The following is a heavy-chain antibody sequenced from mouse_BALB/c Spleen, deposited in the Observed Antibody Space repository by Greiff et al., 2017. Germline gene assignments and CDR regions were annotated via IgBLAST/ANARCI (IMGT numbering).Heavy chain of an antibody. D-gene: IGHD2-2*01. CDR1: GYTFTSYW. Sequence: QVQLQQPGAELVKPGASVKLSCKASGYTFTSYWMHWVKQRPGQGLEWIGEINPSNGRTNYNEKFKSKATLTVDKSSSTAYMQLSSLTSEDSAVYYCARIGLRRDAMDYWGQGTSVTGSS. V-gene: IGHV1S81*02. J-gene: IGHJ4*01. CDR2: INPSNGRT. CDR3: ARIGLRRDAMDY.